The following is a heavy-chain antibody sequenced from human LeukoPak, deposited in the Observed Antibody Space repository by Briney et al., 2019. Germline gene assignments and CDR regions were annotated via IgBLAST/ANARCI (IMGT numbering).Heavy chain of an antibody. CDR3: ARDDFWSGYYYYMDV. D-gene: IGHD3-3*01. Sequence: GGSLRLSFAASGFTFSSYSMNWVRQAPGKGLEWVSSISSSSSYIYYADSVKGRFTISRDNAKNSLYLQMNSLRAEDTAVYYCARDDFWSGYYYYMDVWGKGTTVTVSS. J-gene: IGHJ6*03. V-gene: IGHV3-21*01. CDR2: ISSSSSYI. CDR1: GFTFSSYS.